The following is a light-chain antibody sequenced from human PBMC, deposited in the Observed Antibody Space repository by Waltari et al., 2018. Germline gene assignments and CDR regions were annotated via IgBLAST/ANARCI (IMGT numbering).Light chain of an antibody. CDR3: QRYYPTVTVT. CDR2: WAS. CDR1: PSILYRFDNKNY. V-gene: IGKV4-1*01. Sequence: DIVMTQSPDSLAVSLGERATINCRPSPSILYRFDNKNYLAWYQQKPGQSPKLIIYWASTRESGVPDRFSGSGSGTDFTLTISTLQAEDVAVYFCQRYYPTVTVTFGGGTKVEIK. J-gene: IGKJ4*01.